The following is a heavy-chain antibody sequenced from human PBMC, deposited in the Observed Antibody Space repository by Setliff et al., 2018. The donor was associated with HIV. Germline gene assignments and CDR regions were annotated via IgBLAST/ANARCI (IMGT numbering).Heavy chain of an antibody. CDR2: IYYSGST. Sequence: SETLSLTCSVSGGSFSSDSYCWGWIRQFPGKGLEWIGSIYYSGSTYYHPSLKSRVTISVDTSKNQFSLKLSSVTAADTAVYYCARATATYWHSIPRDYIYHMDVWGEGTTVTVSS. D-gene: IGHD1-7*01. CDR3: ARATATYWHSIPRDYIYHMDV. CDR1: GGSFSSDSYC. V-gene: IGHV4-39*07. J-gene: IGHJ6*03.